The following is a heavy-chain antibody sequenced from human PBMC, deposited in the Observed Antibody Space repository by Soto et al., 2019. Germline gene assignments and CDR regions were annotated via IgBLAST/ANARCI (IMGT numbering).Heavy chain of an antibody. CDR2: VSGSGGST. V-gene: IGHV3-23*01. D-gene: IGHD1-26*01. CDR1: GFTLISYA. CDR3: AKEVDVSDY. J-gene: IGHJ4*02. Sequence: EVQRLESGGGLVQPGGSLRLSCAASGFTLISYAMSWVRQAPGKGLEWVSAVSGSGGSTYYADSVKGRFSISRDNSKNALYLHMNSLRAEDTAVYYCAKEVDVSDYWGQGTLDTVSS.